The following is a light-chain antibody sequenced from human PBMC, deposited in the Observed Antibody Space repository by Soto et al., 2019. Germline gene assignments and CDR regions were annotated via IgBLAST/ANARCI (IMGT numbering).Light chain of an antibody. Sequence: EIVLTQSPGTLSLSPGERATLSCRASQSVNNAYLAWYQQKPGQAPRLLIYDASNRATGIPDRFSGSGSGTDFTLTISRLEPEDLAVYYCQQYGTSVLTFGGGTKLEI. CDR1: QSVNNAY. CDR2: DAS. V-gene: IGKV3-20*01. CDR3: QQYGTSVLT. J-gene: IGKJ4*01.